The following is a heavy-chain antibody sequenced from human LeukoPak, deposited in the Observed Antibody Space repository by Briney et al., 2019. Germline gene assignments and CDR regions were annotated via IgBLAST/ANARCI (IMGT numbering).Heavy chain of an antibody. CDR1: GFTFSSHW. D-gene: IGHD1-26*01. CDR2: ISWNSGSI. J-gene: IGHJ3*02. V-gene: IGHV3-9*01. CDR3: AKGLSGSYPNDAFDI. Sequence: GGSLRLSRAASGFTFSSHWMHWVRQAPGKGLEWVSGISWNSGSIGYADSVKGRFTISRDNAKNSLYLQMNSLRAEDTALYYCAKGLSGSYPNDAFDIWGQGTMVTVSS.